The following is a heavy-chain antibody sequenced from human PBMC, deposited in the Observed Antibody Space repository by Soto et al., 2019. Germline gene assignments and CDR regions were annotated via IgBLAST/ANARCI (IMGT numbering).Heavy chain of an antibody. D-gene: IGHD2-15*01. CDR2: IKPSGGST. J-gene: IGHJ4*02. Sequence: QVQLVQSGAEVKKPGASVKVSCKASGYTFTSSYMHWVRQTPAQGLELVGIIKPSGGSTSYPQKVQSRLNMTRDTSTRTAYIELSGLSAENTAVYYCASVYCSGGGCYGIDYSGQGTLVTFSS. CDR1: GYTFTSSY. V-gene: IGHV1-46*01. CDR3: ASVYCSGGGCYGIDY.